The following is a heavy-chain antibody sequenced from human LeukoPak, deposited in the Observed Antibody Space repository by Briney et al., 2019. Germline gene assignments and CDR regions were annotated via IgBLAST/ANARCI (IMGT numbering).Heavy chain of an antibody. CDR1: GFTFSSYS. CDR3: ARDRPYSSSWSWGDV. V-gene: IGHV3-21*01. Sequence: GGCLRLSCAASGFTFSSYSMNWVRQAPGKGLEWVSSISSISSHIYYADSVKGRFTSSRDNAKNSLYLQMNSLRAEDTAVYCCARDRPYSSSWSWGDVGGQGTTVTVYS. D-gene: IGHD6-13*01. CDR2: ISSISSHI. J-gene: IGHJ6*02.